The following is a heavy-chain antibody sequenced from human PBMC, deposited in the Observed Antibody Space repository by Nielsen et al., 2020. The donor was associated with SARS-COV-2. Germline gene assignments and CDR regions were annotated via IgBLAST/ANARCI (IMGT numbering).Heavy chain of an antibody. J-gene: IGHJ4*02. CDR1: GGSISSSSYY. Sequence: SETLSLTCTVSGGSISSSSYYWGWIGHPPGKGLEWIGSIYYSGSTNYNPSLKSRVTISVDTSKNQFSLKLSSVTAADTAVYYCAREIAAAGNGFDDYWGQGTLVTVSS. CDR3: AREIAAAGNGFDDY. V-gene: IGHV4-39*07. CDR2: IYYSGST. D-gene: IGHD6-13*01.